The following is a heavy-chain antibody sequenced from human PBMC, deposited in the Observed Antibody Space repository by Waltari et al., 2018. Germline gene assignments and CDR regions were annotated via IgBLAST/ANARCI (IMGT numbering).Heavy chain of an antibody. CDR3: ARPSTEYYYYYYYMDV. J-gene: IGHJ6*03. Sequence: EVQVVESGGGLVQPGGSLRLSCVASGFTFSNYEMNWVRQAPGKELGWVSFISHSGSTTYYADSVKGRFTISRDNAKNSMYLEMDSLRAEDTAVYYCARPSTEYYYYYYYMDVWGKGTTVTVS. CDR1: GFTFSNYE. V-gene: IGHV3-48*03. CDR2: ISHSGSTT.